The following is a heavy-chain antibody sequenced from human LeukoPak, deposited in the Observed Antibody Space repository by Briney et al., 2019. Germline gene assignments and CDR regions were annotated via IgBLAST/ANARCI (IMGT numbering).Heavy chain of an antibody. CDR3: ARGRAYYDILTGYTEKFDY. V-gene: IGHV4-4*02. CDR1: GGSISSSNW. J-gene: IGHJ4*02. Sequence: SGTLSLTCAVSGGSISSSNWWSWVRQPPGKGLEWIGKIYHSGSTNYNPSLKSRVTISVDKSKNQFSLKLSSVTAADTAVYYCARGRAYYDILTGYTEKFDYRGQGTLVTVSS. CDR2: IYHSGST. D-gene: IGHD3-9*01.